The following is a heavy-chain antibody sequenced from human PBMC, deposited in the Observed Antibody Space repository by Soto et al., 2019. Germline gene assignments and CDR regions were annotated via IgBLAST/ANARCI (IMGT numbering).Heavy chain of an antibody. V-gene: IGHV5-51*01. CDR3: ARAGTPNYGGESPSPDY. CDR1: GYSFTSYW. J-gene: IGHJ4*02. D-gene: IGHD3-10*01. CDR2: IYPGDSDT. Sequence: GESLKISCKSSGYSFTSYWIGWVRQMPGKGLEWMGIIYPGDSDTRYSPSFQGQVTISADKSISTAYLQWSSLKASDTAMYYCARAGTPNYGGESPSPDYWGQGTLVTVSS.